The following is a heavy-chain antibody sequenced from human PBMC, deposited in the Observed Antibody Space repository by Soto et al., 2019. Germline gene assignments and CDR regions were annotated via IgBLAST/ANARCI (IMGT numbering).Heavy chain of an antibody. D-gene: IGHD1-1*01. V-gene: IGHV3-23*01. CDR3: AKSPQERYYFDY. CDR1: GFTFNNYA. Sequence: EVQLLESGGGLVQPGGSLRLSCAASGFTFNNYAMSWVRQAPGKGLEWVSDISASGGSTYYADSVEGRFTISRDNSKNPLFLHMNSLRAEDTAVYYCAKSPQERYYFDYWGQGTLVTVSS. CDR2: ISASGGST. J-gene: IGHJ4*02.